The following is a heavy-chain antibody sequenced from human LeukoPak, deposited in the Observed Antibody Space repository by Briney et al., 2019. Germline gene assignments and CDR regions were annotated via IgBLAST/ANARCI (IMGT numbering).Heavy chain of an antibody. D-gene: IGHD2-2*01. J-gene: IGHJ6*02. V-gene: IGHV3-21*04. Sequence: GGSLRLSCAASGFTFSSYSMNWVCQAPGKGLERVSSISSSSSYIYYADSVKGRFTISRDNAKNSLYLQMNSLRAEDTALYYCAKDLYQLRPSYGMDVWGQGTTVTVSS. CDR2: ISSSSSYI. CDR1: GFTFSSYS. CDR3: AKDLYQLRPSYGMDV.